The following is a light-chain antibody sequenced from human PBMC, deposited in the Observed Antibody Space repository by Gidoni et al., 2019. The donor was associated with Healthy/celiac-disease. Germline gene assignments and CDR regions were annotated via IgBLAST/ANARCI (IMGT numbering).Light chain of an antibody. J-gene: IGKJ2*01. V-gene: IGKV1-39*01. CDR3: QQSYSTPNT. CDR2: AAS. Sequence: DLQMTQSPSSLSASVGDRVTITCRASQSISSYLNWYQQKPGKAPKLLIYAASSLQSGVPSSFSGSGSGTDFTLTISSLQPEDFATYYCQQSYSTPNTFGQGTKLEIK. CDR1: QSISSY.